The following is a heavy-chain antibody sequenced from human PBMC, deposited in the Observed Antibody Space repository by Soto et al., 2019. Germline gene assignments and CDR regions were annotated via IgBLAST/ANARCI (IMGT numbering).Heavy chain of an antibody. CDR3: ARGFDS. V-gene: IGHV4-61*01. Sequence: QVQLHESGPGLVKPSETLSLTCTVSGDSVTSGSYYWSWVRQPPGKGLEWIGYISYSGSTNYNPSLKSRVILSLDTPKNQFSLKVTYVTAADTAVYYCARGFDSWGQGTLVTVSS. CDR2: ISYSGST. CDR1: GDSVTSGSYY. J-gene: IGHJ4*02.